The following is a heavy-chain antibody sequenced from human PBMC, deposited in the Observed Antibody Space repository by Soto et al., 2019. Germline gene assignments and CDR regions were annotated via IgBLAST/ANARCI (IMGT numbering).Heavy chain of an antibody. D-gene: IGHD5-12*01. CDR1: GGSISSSSYY. J-gene: IGHJ4*02. CDR3: AAGGGLPRYY. Sequence: SETLSLTCTVSGGSISSSSYYWGWIRQPPGKGLEWIGRIYYSGSTYYNPSLKSRVTISVDTSKNQFSLKLSSVTAADTAVYYCAAGGGLPRYYWGQGTMVTVSS. V-gene: IGHV4-39*07. CDR2: IYYSGST.